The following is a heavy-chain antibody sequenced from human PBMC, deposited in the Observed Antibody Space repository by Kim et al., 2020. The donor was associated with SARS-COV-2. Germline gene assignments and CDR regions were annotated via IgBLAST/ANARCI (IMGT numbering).Heavy chain of an antibody. CDR3: ARDPDGWGLYYFDY. D-gene: IGHD6-19*01. CDR1: GFTFSSYA. J-gene: IGHJ4*02. Sequence: GGSLRLSCAASGFTFSSYAMHWVRQAPGKGLEWVAVISYDGSNKYYADSVKGRFTISRDNSKNTLYLQMNSLRAEDTAVYYCARDPDGWGLYYFDYWGQGTLVTVSS. V-gene: IGHV3-30-3*01. CDR2: ISYDGSNK.